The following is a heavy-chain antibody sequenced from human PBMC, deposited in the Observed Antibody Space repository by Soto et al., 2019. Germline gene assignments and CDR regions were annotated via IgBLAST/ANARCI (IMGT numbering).Heavy chain of an antibody. D-gene: IGHD3-22*01. CDR1: GFTVSSNY. CDR3: ARGPYYYDSSGYHGNWFDP. CDR2: IYSGGST. V-gene: IGHV3-53*01. Sequence: GGSLRLSCAASGFTVSSNYMSWVRQAPGKGLEWVSVIYSGGSTYYADSVKGRFTISRDNSKNTLYLQMNSLRAEDTAVYYCARGPYYYDSSGYHGNWFDPWGQGTLVTVSS. J-gene: IGHJ5*02.